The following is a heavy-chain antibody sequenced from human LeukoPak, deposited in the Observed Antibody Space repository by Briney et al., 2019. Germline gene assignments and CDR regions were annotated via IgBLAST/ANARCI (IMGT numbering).Heavy chain of an antibody. CDR2: IYGGGKT. V-gene: IGHV3-53*05. Sequence: GGSLRLSCFATGFTFRKYGMNWVRQAPGKGLEWVATIYGGGKTYYADSVKGRFTISRDKSKNTLYLQMNSLRPEDAAVYYCARDVVIGASYDYGDYVPFQHWGQGTLDTVSS. J-gene: IGHJ1*01. D-gene: IGHD4-17*01. CDR1: GFTFRKYG. CDR3: ARDVVIGASYDYGDYVPFQH.